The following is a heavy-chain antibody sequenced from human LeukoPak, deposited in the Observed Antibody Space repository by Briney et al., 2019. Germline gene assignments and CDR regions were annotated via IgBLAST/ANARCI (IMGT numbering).Heavy chain of an antibody. D-gene: IGHD3-10*01. Sequence: SETLSLTCTVSGGSISSYYWSWLRQPPGKGLEWIGYIYYSGGTNYNPSLKSRVTISVDTSKNQFSLKLSSVTAADTAVYYCARDSNTMVRGVNYYGMDVWGQGTTVTVSS. CDR3: ARDSNTMVRGVNYYGMDV. J-gene: IGHJ6*02. V-gene: IGHV4-59*01. CDR2: IYYSGGT. CDR1: GGSISSYY.